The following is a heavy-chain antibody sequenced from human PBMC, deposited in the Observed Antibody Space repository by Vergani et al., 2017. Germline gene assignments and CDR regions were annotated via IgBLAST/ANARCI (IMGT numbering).Heavy chain of an antibody. D-gene: IGHD1-26*01. CDR1: GFTFTSSA. Sequence: QMQLVPSGPEVKKPGTSVKVSCKASGFTFTSSAMQWVRQARGQRLEWIGWIVVGSGNTNYAQKFQERVTITRDMSTSTAYMELSSLRSEDTAVYYCAADLGVWVGATTSGFDYWGQGTLVTVSS. V-gene: IGHV1-58*02. J-gene: IGHJ4*02. CDR3: AADLGVWVGATTSGFDY. CDR2: IVVGSGNT.